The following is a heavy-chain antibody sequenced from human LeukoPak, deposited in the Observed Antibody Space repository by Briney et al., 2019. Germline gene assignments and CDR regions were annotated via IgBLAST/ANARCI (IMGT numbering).Heavy chain of an antibody. Sequence: GGSLRLSCAASGFTVSSNYMSWVRQAPGKGLEWVSVIYSGGSTYYADSVKGRFTISRDNSKNTLYLQMNSLRAEDTAVYYCANFIAAAGTWFDPWGQGTLVTVSS. CDR2: IYSGGST. CDR1: GFTVSSNY. J-gene: IGHJ5*02. V-gene: IGHV3-53*01. D-gene: IGHD6-13*01. CDR3: ANFIAAAGTWFDP.